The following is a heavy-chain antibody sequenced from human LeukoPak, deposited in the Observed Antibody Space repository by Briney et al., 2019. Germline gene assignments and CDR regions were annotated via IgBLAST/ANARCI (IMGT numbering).Heavy chain of an antibody. Sequence: GGSLRLSCEVSGFTFSYYAMHWVRQAPGKGLEWVAVISYDGSETYYADSVKGRFTISRDNFKDTVFLQMDTLREEDTAVYYCARGRRRPHYYDSSGYYSGYFQHWGQGTLVTVSS. V-gene: IGHV3-30*03. CDR1: GFTFSYYA. D-gene: IGHD3-22*01. J-gene: IGHJ1*01. CDR2: ISYDGSET. CDR3: ARGRRRPHYYDSSGYYSGYFQH.